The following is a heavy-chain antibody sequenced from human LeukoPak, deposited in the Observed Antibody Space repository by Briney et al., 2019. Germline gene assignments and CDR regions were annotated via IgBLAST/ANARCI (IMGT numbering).Heavy chain of an antibody. V-gene: IGHV4-31*03. J-gene: IGHJ4*02. CDR1: GGSISSGGYY. CDR3: ARGKYQLPEFDY. Sequence: PSQTLSLTCTVSGGSISSGGYYWSWIRQHPGKGLEWIGYIYYSGSTYYNPSLKSRVTISVDTSKNQFSLKLSSATAADTAVYYCARGKYQLPEFDYWGQGTLVTVSS. CDR2: IYYSGST. D-gene: IGHD2-2*01.